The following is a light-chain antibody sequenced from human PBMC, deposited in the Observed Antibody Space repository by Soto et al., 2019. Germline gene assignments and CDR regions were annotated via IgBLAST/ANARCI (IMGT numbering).Light chain of an antibody. Sequence: DIQMTQCPSTLSASVGDRVTITCRASQDISNYLNWYQQKPGKAPKLLIYDASNLETGVPSRFSGSGSGTDFTFTISSLQPEDIATYYCQQYDNLPITFGQGTRLEI. J-gene: IGKJ5*01. CDR2: DAS. CDR1: QDISNY. CDR3: QQYDNLPIT. V-gene: IGKV1-33*01.